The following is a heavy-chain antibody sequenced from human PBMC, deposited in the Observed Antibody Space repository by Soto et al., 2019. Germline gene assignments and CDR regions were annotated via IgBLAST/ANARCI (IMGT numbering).Heavy chain of an antibody. CDR2: IYYSGST. D-gene: IGHD3-3*01. CDR3: ARGGITIFGIVGPNNWFDP. V-gene: IGHV4-30-4*01. Sequence: PSETLSLTCTVSGGSISSCDYYWSWIRLPPGKGLEWIGYIYYSGSTYYNPSLKSRVTISVDTSKNQFSLKLSSVTAADTAVYYCARGGITIFGIVGPNNWFDPWGQGTLVTV. J-gene: IGHJ5*02. CDR1: GGSISSCDYY.